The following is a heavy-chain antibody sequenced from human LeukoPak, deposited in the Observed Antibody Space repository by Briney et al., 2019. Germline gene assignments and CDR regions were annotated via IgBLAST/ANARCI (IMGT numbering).Heavy chain of an antibody. V-gene: IGHV3-23*01. Sequence: GGSLRLSCAAPGFTFSTYAMAWVRQAPGKGLEWISSIYANGQTTYCADSVKGRFTISRENSKNTLSLKMNSLRAEDTALYYCSTYWRRRPFDHWGQGTLVTVSS. CDR1: GFTFSTYA. D-gene: IGHD3-3*01. CDR2: IYANGQTT. CDR3: STYWRRRPFDH. J-gene: IGHJ4*02.